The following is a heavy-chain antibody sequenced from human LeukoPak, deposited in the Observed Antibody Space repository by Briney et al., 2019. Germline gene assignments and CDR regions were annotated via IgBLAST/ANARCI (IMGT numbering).Heavy chain of an antibody. J-gene: IGHJ4*02. CDR2: ISSTGSYI. V-gene: IGHV3-21*01. D-gene: IGHD3-10*01. CDR3: ASLLFYGHGDY. Sequence: GGSLRLSCAASGFTFSTYSMSWVRQAPGKGLEWVSSISSTGSYIYYADSVKGRFTISRDNAKNTLYLQMNSLRAEDTAVYYCASLLFYGHGDYWGQGTLVTVSS. CDR1: GFTFSTYS.